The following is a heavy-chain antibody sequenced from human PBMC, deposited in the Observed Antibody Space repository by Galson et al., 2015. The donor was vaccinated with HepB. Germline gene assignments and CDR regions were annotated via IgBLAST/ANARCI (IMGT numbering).Heavy chain of an antibody. V-gene: IGHV1-46*01. CDR2: INPSGGST. CDR3: AREGRFLEWPRSWFDP. D-gene: IGHD3-3*01. CDR1: GYTFTSYY. J-gene: IGHJ5*02. Sequence: SVKVSCKASGYTFTSYYMHWVRQAPGQGLEWMGIINPSGGSTSYAQKFQGRVTMTRDTSTSTVYMELSSLRSEDTAVYYCAREGRFLEWPRSWFDPWGQGTLVTVSS.